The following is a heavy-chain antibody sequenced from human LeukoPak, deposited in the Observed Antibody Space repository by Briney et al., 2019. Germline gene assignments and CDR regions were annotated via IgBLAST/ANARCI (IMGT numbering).Heavy chain of an antibody. CDR3: ARENIRYFDWLPSSYYYYGMDV. Sequence: SETLSLTCTVSGGSISSYYWSWIRQPAGKGLEWIGRIYTSGSTNYNPSLKSRVTMSVDTSKNQSSLKLSSVTAADTAVYYCARENIRYFDWLPSSYYYYGMDVWGQGTTVTVSS. CDR2: IYTSGST. CDR1: GGSISSYY. D-gene: IGHD3-9*01. V-gene: IGHV4-4*07. J-gene: IGHJ6*02.